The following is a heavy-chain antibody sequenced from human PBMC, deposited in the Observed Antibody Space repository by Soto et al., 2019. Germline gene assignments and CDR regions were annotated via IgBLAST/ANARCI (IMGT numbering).Heavy chain of an antibody. Sequence: AASVKVSCKVSGYTLTELSMHWVRQAPGKGLEGMGGFDPEDGETIYAQKFQGRVTMTEDTSTDTAYMELSSLRSEDTAVYYCATPDKYSSSWYLDYWGQGTLVTVSS. D-gene: IGHD6-13*01. CDR3: ATPDKYSSSWYLDY. CDR1: GYTLTELS. V-gene: IGHV1-24*01. J-gene: IGHJ4*02. CDR2: FDPEDGET.